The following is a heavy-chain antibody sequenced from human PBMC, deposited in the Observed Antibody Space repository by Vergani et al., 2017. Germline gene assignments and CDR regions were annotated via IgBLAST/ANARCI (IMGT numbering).Heavy chain of an antibody. J-gene: IGHJ4*02. CDR3: AKXGRLGSGWPNPFDY. Sequence: EVQLLESGGGLVQPGGSLRLSCAASGFTFSSFAMSWVRQAPVKGLEWVSSIGVSGGCTFYADSVKGRFTFSRDNSKNTLYLQMNSLRAEDTAIYYCAKXGRLGSGWPNPFDYWGQGTLVTVSS. V-gene: IGHV3-23*01. CDR2: IGVSGGCT. CDR1: GFTFSSFA. D-gene: IGHD6-19*01.